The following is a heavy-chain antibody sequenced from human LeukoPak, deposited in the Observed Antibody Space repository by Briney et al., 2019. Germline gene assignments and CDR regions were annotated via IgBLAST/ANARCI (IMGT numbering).Heavy chain of an antibody. CDR1: GFIFSSYG. J-gene: IGHJ6*02. Sequence: GGSLRLSCAASGFIFSSYGMHWVRQAPGKGLEWVAVISHVGSDQYYADSLKGRFTISRDISKNTLFLQMNSLRAEDTAVYYCARSGHSSGWDNNRYFYSGMDVWGQGTTVTV. CDR3: ARSGHSSGWDNNRYFYSGMDV. V-gene: IGHV3-30*19. CDR2: ISHVGSDQ. D-gene: IGHD6-19*01.